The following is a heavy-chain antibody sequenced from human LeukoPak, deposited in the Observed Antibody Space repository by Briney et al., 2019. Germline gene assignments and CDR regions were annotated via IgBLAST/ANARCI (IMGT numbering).Heavy chain of an antibody. CDR1: GFTFSSYS. D-gene: IGHD6-19*01. J-gene: IGHJ3*02. Sequence: GGSLRLSCAASGFTFSSYSMNWVRQAPGKGLEWVSSISSSSSYIYYADSVKGRFTISRDNAKNSLYLQMNSLRAEDTAVYYCARDSPIAVAGTDAFDIWGQGTMVTVSS. CDR2: ISSSSSYI. V-gene: IGHV3-21*01. CDR3: ARDSPIAVAGTDAFDI.